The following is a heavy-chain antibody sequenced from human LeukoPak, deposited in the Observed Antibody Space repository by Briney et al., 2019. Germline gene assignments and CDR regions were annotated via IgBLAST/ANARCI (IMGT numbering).Heavy chain of an antibody. J-gene: IGHJ6*02. Sequence: SETLSLTCTASGDSISSYYWSWIRQSPGKGLEWIGYIYYGGSTNYNPSLKSRVTISVDTSKNQFSLKLSSVTAADTAVYYCAREDCSGTSCSEYVWGQGTTVTVSS. CDR2: IYYGGST. CDR1: GDSISSYY. CDR3: AREDCSGTSCSEYV. D-gene: IGHD2-2*01. V-gene: IGHV4-59*01.